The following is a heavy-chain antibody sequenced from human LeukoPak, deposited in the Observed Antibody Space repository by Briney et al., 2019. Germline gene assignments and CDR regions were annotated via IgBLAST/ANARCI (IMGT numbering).Heavy chain of an antibody. Sequence: SETLSLTCAVYGGSFSGYYWSWIRQPPGKGLEWIGEINHSGSTNYNPSLKSRVTISVDTSKNQFSLKLSSVTAADTAVYYGRTFGDPPGMDVWGQGTTVTVSS. CDR1: GGSFSGYY. CDR3: RTFGDPPGMDV. J-gene: IGHJ6*02. CDR2: INHSGST. V-gene: IGHV4-34*03. D-gene: IGHD3-16*01.